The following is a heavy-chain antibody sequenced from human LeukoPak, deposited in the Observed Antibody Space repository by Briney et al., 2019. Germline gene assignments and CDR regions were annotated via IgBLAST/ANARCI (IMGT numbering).Heavy chain of an antibody. D-gene: IGHD2-21*02. J-gene: IGHJ4*02. CDR1: GFTFSSYG. V-gene: IGHV3-30*18. CDR3: ANQCGGNCYSDF. Sequence: GSLRLSCAASGFTFSSYGMHWVRQAPGKGLEWVAFISYDGSNKYYADSVKGRFTISRDNSKNTLYLQVNSLRAEDTAVYYCANQCGGNCYSDFWGQGTLVTVSS. CDR2: ISYDGSNK.